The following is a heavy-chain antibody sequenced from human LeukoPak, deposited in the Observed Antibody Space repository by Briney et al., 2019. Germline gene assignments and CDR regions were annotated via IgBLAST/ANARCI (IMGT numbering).Heavy chain of an antibody. CDR1: GFTFSSYG. CDR3: AKFVFDSADSSSWYGNYYYYYGMDV. J-gene: IGHJ6*02. D-gene: IGHD6-13*01. CDR2: ISYDGSNK. V-gene: IGHV3-30*18. Sequence: GGSLRLSCAASGFTFSSYGMHWVRQAPGKGLEWVAVISYDGSNKYYADSVKGRFTISRDNSKNTLYLQMNGLRAEDTAVYYCAKFVFDSADSSSWYGNYYYYYGMDVWGQGTTVTVSS.